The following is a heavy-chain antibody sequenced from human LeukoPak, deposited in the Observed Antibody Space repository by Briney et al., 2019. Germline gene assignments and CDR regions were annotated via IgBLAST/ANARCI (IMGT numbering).Heavy chain of an antibody. CDR1: DGSISSYY. D-gene: IGHD5-18*01. CDR2: IYYSGST. V-gene: IGHV4-59*01. Sequence: SETLSLTCTVSDGSISSYYWSWIRQPPGKGLEWIGYIYYSGSTNYNPSLKSRVTISVDTSKNQFSLKLSSVTAADTAVYYCARVDTASDAFDIWGQGTMVTVSS. CDR3: ARVDTASDAFDI. J-gene: IGHJ3*02.